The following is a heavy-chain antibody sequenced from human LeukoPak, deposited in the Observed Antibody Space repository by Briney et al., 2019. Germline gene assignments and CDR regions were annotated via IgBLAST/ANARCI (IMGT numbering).Heavy chain of an antibody. D-gene: IGHD1-26*01. Sequence: SETLSLTCTVSGGSISSYYWSWIRQPPGKGLEWIGYIYYSGGTNYNPSLKSRVTISVDTSKNQFSLKLSSVTAADTAVYYCARDAYSGNYFDYWGQGTLVTVSS. CDR2: IYYSGGT. J-gene: IGHJ4*02. CDR3: ARDAYSGNYFDY. CDR1: GGSISSYY. V-gene: IGHV4-59*01.